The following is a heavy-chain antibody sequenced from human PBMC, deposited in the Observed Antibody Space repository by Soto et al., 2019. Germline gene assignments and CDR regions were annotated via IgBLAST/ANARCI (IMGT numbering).Heavy chain of an antibody. D-gene: IGHD1-26*01. Sequence: SVKVSCKASGGTFSSYAISWVRHAPGQGXEWMGGIIPIFGTANYAQKFQGRVTITADKSTSTAYMELSSLRSEDTAVYYCARENRGGLHSASYYYYCMDVWGQGTTVTVSS. CDR2: IIPIFGTA. CDR1: GGTFSSYA. CDR3: ARENRGGLHSASYYYYCMDV. J-gene: IGHJ6*02. V-gene: IGHV1-69*06.